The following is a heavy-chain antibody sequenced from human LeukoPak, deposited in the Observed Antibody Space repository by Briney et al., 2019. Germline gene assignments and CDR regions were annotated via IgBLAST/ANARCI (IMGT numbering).Heavy chain of an antibody. D-gene: IGHD2-2*01. Sequence: SVKVSCKASGGTFSSYAISWVRQAPGQGLEWMGRIIPILGIANYAQKFQGRVTITADKSTSTAYMELSSLRSEDTAVYYCARDRGIYCSSTSCYGEHSMDLWSNRHSSSWYSGPFDPWGQGTLVTVSS. CDR2: IIPILGIA. CDR3: ARDRGIYCSSTSCYGEHSMDLWSNRHSSSWYSGPFDP. V-gene: IGHV1-69*04. CDR1: GGTFSSYA. J-gene: IGHJ5*02.